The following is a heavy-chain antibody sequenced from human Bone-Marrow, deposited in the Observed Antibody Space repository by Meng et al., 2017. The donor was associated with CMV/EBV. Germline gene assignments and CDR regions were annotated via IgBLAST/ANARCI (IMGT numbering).Heavy chain of an antibody. CDR2: AYYRSKWYN. D-gene: IGHD3-3*01. V-gene: IGHV6-1*01. CDR3: ARTGSLGGISYYDFWSGYYLAHYFDY. J-gene: IGHJ4*02. Sequence: SQTLSLTCAISGDSVSSNTALWNWIRQSPSRGLEWLGRAYYRSKWYNDYAVSVQSRITIKSDTSKNQFSLHLNPVTPEDTAVYYCARTGSLGGISYYDFWSGYYLAHYFDYWGQGTLVTVSS. CDR1: GDSVSSNTAL.